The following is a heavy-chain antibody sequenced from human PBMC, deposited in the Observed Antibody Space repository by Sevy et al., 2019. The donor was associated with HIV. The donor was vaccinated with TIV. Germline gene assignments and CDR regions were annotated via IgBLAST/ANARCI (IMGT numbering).Heavy chain of an antibody. V-gene: IGHV4-38-2*01. Sequence: SETLSLTCGVSGYSISSDYYWGWIRQPPGKGLEWIATIYRSGNSYYNPSLNSRVTISVDTSNNQFSLKLSSVTAADTAVYYCARWISAVGGYFDYWGQGTLVTASS. CDR3: ARWISAVGGYFDY. CDR1: GYSISSDYY. J-gene: IGHJ4*02. D-gene: IGHD2-15*01. CDR2: IYRSGNS.